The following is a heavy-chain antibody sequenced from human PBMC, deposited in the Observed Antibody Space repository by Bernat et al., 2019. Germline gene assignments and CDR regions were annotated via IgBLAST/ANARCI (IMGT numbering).Heavy chain of an antibody. CDR3: ARLGSSSDAFDI. Sequence: QLQLQGSGPGLVKPSETLSLTCTVSGGSISTGSYYWGWIRQPPGKGLEWIGSIYYSGTTYYNPSLKSRVTISIDTSKKQFSLIMNSVTAAETAVYYCARLGSSSDAFDIWGQGTMVTVSS. J-gene: IGHJ3*02. D-gene: IGHD6-6*01. V-gene: IGHV4-39*01. CDR1: GGSISTGSYY. CDR2: IYYSGTT.